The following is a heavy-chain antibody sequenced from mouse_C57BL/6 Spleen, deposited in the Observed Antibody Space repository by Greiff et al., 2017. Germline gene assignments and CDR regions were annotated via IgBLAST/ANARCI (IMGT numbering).Heavy chain of an antibody. CDR2: IHPNSGST. D-gene: IGHD6-1*01. V-gene: IGHV1-64*01. CDR1: GYTFTSYW. Sequence: QVYVKQPGAELVKPGASVKLSCKASGYTFTSYWMHWVKQRPGQGLEWIGMIHPNSGSTNYNEKFKSKATLTVDKSSSTAYMQLSSLTSEDSAVYYCARRGQLINSWFAYWGQGTLVTVSA. CDR3: ARRGQLINSWFAY. J-gene: IGHJ3*01.